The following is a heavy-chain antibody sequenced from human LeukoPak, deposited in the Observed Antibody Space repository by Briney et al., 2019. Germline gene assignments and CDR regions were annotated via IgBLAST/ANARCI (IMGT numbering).Heavy chain of an antibody. CDR1: GYPFIIYG. J-gene: IGHJ4*02. D-gene: IGHD1-26*01. V-gene: IGHV1-18*01. CDR3: ASGAYYPFDF. CDR2: ISAYNGNT. Sequence: ASVKVSCKGSGYPFIIYGITWVRQAPGQGLEWVGWISAYNGNTQYGQNVQGRVTMTTETSTSTAYMELRNLRSDDTAVYFCASGAYYPFDFWGQGTLVTVSS.